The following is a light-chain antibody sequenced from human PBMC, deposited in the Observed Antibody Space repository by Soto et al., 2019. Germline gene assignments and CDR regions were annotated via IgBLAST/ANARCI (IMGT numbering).Light chain of an antibody. CDR1: QIVRSN. CDR2: GAS. CDR3: QKYNNWPPERR. V-gene: IGKV3-15*01. J-gene: IGKJ1*01. Sequence: EILMTQSPATLSVSPGERATLSCRPSQIVRSNLAWYQQKPAQAPRLLVNGASTRTTDIPAPLSGRGSGTEFTLTISSRAPEDFAVCYSQKYNNWPPERRVGQGTKVDI.